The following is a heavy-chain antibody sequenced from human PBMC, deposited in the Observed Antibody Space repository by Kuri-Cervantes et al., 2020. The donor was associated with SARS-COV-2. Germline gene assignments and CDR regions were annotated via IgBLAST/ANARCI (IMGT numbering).Heavy chain of an antibody. D-gene: IGHD2-2*01. Sequence: GESLKISCAASGFTFSSYAMHWVRQAPGKGLEWVAVISYDGSNKYYADSVKGRFTISRDNSKNTLYLQMNSLRAEDTAVYYCARDFGFSVLLYWFDPWGQGTLVTVSS. J-gene: IGHJ5*02. CDR2: ISYDGSNK. V-gene: IGHV3-30-3*01. CDR3: ARDFGFSVLLYWFDP. CDR1: GFTFSSYA.